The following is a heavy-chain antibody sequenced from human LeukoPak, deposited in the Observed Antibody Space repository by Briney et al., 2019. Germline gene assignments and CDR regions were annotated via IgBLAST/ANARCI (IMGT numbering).Heavy chain of an antibody. Sequence: GGSLRLSCAASGITASSYAMTWVRQAPGKGLEWVSSISGSGDRTMYADSVKGRFTISRDNFKNTLYLQMNSLRAEDTAVYYCVRSVTTLSDFHNWGQGTLVTVSS. D-gene: IGHD4-17*01. V-gene: IGHV3-23*01. J-gene: IGHJ4*02. CDR1: GITASSYA. CDR3: VRSVTTLSDFHN. CDR2: ISGSGDRT.